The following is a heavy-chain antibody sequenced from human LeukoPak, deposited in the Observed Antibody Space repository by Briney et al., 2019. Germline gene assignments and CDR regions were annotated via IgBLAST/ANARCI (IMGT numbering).Heavy chain of an antibody. Sequence: ASVKVSCKASGYTFTGHYMHWVRQAPGQGLEWMGWINPNSGGTNYAQKFQGRVTMTRDTSISTVYMELSRLRSDDTAVYYCARDRHYYDSSGYYAGFDYWGQGTLVTVSS. CDR1: GYTFTGHY. J-gene: IGHJ4*02. D-gene: IGHD3-22*01. V-gene: IGHV1-2*02. CDR2: INPNSGGT. CDR3: ARDRHYYDSSGYYAGFDY.